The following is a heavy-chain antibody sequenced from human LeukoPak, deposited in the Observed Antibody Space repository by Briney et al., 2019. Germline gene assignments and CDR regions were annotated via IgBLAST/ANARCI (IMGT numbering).Heavy chain of an antibody. D-gene: IGHD6-13*01. CDR3: ARETFIAAAGYYYYYYYMDV. Sequence: SETLSLTCAVYGGSFSGYYWSWIRQPPGKGLEWIGEINHSGSINYNPSLKSRVTISVDTSKNQFSLKLRSVTAADTAVYDCARETFIAAAGYYYYYYYMDVWGKGTTVTVSS. CDR2: INHSGSI. CDR1: GGSFSGYY. V-gene: IGHV4-34*01. J-gene: IGHJ6*03.